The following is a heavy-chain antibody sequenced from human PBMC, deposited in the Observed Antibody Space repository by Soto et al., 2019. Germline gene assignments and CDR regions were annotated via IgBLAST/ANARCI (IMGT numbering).Heavy chain of an antibody. CDR3: AKDYCSGGSCYGANWFDP. V-gene: IGHV3-9*01. Sequence: GGSLRLSCAASGFTFDDYAMHWVRQAPGKGLEWVSGISWNSGSIGYADSVKGRFSISRDNAKNSLYLQMNSLRAEDTALYYCAKDYCSGGSCYGANWFDPWGQGTLVTVSS. CDR2: ISWNSGSI. J-gene: IGHJ5*02. D-gene: IGHD2-15*01. CDR1: GFTFDDYA.